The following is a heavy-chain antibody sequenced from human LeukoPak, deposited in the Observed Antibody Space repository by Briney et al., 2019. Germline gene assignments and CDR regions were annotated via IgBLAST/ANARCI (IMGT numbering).Heavy chain of an antibody. CDR2: IYYSGST. CDR1: GGSISSGGYY. Sequence: MASETLSLTCTVSGGSISSGGYYWSWIRQHPGKGLEWIGYIYYSGSTYYNPSLKSRVTISVDTSKNQFSLKLSSVTAADTAVYYCASRIVGATSSPFDCWGQGTLVTVSS. CDR3: ASRIVGATSSPFDC. J-gene: IGHJ4*02. V-gene: IGHV4-30-4*08. D-gene: IGHD1-26*01.